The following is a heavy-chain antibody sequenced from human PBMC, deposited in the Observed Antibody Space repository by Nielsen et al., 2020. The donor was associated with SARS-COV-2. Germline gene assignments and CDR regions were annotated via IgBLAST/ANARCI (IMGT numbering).Heavy chain of an antibody. CDR1: GFIFSDYY. Sequence: GGSLRLSCAASGFIFSDYYMGWIRQAPGKGLEWVSGITWRSGILGYVDSVKGRFTISRDNGKNSLYLQMDSVRAEDTAFYFCAKGRYCNSGRCSGIDYWGQGALVTVSS. CDR3: AKGRYCNSGRCSGIDY. CDR2: ITWRSGIL. V-gene: IGHV3-9*01. J-gene: IGHJ4*02. D-gene: IGHD2/OR15-2a*01.